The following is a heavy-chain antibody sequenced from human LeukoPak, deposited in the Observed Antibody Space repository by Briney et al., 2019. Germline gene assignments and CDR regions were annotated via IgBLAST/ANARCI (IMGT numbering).Heavy chain of an antibody. J-gene: IGHJ4*02. CDR1: GGSFSTYY. V-gene: IGHV4-59*08. CDR2: IYYSGST. D-gene: IGHD3/OR15-3a*01. Sequence: SETLSLTCTVSGGSFSTYYWSCIRQPPGKGLEWIGYIYYSGSTDYNPSLKSRVSMSLDTSKNQFSLNLSSVTAADTAVYYCARHARGTGYFDYWGQGTLVTVSS. CDR3: ARHARGTGYFDY.